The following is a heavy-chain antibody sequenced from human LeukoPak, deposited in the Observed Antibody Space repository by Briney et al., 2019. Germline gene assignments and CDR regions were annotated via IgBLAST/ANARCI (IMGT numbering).Heavy chain of an antibody. CDR2: INPSGGST. CDR3: ARVDTHPHYYYYYGMDV. J-gene: IGHJ6*02. CDR1: GYTFTSYY. V-gene: IGHV1-46*01. D-gene: IGHD5-18*01. Sequence: GASVKVSCKASGYTFTSYYMHWVRQAPGQGLEWMGIINPSGGSTSYAQKFQGRVTMTRDTSASTAYMELSSLRSEDTAVYYCARVDTHPHYYYYYGMDVWGQGTTVTVSS.